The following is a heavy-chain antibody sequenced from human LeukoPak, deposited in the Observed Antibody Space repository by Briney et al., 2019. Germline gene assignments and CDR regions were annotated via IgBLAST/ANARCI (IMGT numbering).Heavy chain of an antibody. D-gene: IGHD3-3*01. CDR2: INHGGST. J-gene: IGHJ6*03. CDR1: GGSISSGDYY. CDR3: ARDRDTIFGVDYYMDV. Sequence: SETLSLTCSVSGGSISSGDYYWSWIRQPPGKGLEWIGYINHGGSTYYNPSLKSRVTISVDRSKNQFSLKLSSVTAADTAVYYCARDRDTIFGVDYYMDVWGKGTTVTVSS. V-gene: IGHV4-30-2*01.